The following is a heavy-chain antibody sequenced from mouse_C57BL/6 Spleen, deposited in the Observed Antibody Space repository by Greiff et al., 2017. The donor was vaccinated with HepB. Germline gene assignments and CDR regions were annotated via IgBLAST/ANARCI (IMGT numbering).Heavy chain of an antibody. CDR3: ARRANYYGSSPYDYAMDY. CDR1: GYAFSSSW. CDR2: IYPGDGDT. Sequence: VQLQQSGPELVKPGASVKISCKASGYAFSSSWMNWVKQRPGKGLEWIGRIYPGDGDTNYNGKFKGKATLTADKSSSTAYMQLSSLTSEDSAVYFCARRANYYGSSPYDYAMDYWGQGTSVTVSS. V-gene: IGHV1-82*01. J-gene: IGHJ4*01. D-gene: IGHD1-1*01.